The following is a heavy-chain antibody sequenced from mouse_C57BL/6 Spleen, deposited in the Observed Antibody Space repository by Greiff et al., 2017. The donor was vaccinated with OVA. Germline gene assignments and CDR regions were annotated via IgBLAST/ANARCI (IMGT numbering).Heavy chain of an antibody. V-gene: IGHV1-52*01. D-gene: IGHD1-1*01. CDR1: GYTFTSYW. Sequence: VQLQQPGAELVRPGSSVKLSCKASGYTFTSYWMHWVKQRPIQGLEWIGNIDPSDSETHYNQKFKDKATLTVDKSSSTAYMQLSSLTSEDSAVYYCARRYYGWYFDGWGTGTTVTVSS. CDR3: ARRYYGWYFDG. CDR2: IDPSDSET. J-gene: IGHJ1*03.